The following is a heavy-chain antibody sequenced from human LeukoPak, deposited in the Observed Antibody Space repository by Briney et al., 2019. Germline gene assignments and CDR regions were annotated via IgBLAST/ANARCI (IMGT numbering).Heavy chain of an antibody. Sequence: SETLSLTCTGSGGSISSYYWSGIRQPAGKGLEGIGRIYTSGSTNYNPSLKSRVTMSVDTSKNQFSLKLSSVTAADTAVYYCARSAHRTPGIEDYWGQGTLVTVSS. V-gene: IGHV4-4*07. J-gene: IGHJ4*02. CDR1: GGSISSYY. D-gene: IGHD6-13*01. CDR3: ARSAHRTPGIEDY. CDR2: IYTSGST.